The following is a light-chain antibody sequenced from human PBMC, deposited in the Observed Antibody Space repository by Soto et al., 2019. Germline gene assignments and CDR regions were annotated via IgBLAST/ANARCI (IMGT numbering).Light chain of an antibody. CDR1: SSDIGTYDY. J-gene: IGLJ2*01. CDR2: EVS. Sequence: QSALTQPASVSGSPGQSITISCTGTSSDIGTYDYVSWYQQHPGKAPKLIIYEVSNRPSGVSNRFSGSKSGNTASLTISGLQAEDEDDYYCNSYTPSRTLVFGGGTKLTVL. CDR3: NSYTPSRTLV. V-gene: IGLV2-14*01.